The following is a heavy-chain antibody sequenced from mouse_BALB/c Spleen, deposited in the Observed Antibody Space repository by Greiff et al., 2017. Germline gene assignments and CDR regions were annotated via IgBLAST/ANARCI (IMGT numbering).Heavy chain of an antibody. CDR3: ARFGGNYGYLDV. CDR1: GYTFTSYW. D-gene: IGHD1-1*01. J-gene: IGHJ1*01. Sequence: QVQLQQSGAELAKPGASVKMSCKASGYTFTSYWMHWVKQRPGQGLEWIGYINPSTGYTQYNQKFKDKATLTADKSSSTAYMQLSSLTSEDSAVYYCARFGGNYGYLDVWGAGTTVTVSS. V-gene: IGHV1-7*01. CDR2: INPSTGYT.